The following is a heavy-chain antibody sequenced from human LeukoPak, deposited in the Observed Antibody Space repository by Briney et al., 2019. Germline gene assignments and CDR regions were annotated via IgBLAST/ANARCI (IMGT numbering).Heavy chain of an antibody. J-gene: IGHJ4*02. CDR3: ARANKLGIVENYFDY. D-gene: IGHD7-27*01. Sequence: GRSLRLSCAASGFTFSSYGMHWVRQAPGKGLEWVAVIWYDGSNKYYADSVKGRFTISRDNSKNTLYLQMNSLRARDTAVYYCARANKLGIVENYFDYWGQGTLVTVSS. CDR1: GFTFSSYG. CDR2: IWYDGSNK. V-gene: IGHV3-33*01.